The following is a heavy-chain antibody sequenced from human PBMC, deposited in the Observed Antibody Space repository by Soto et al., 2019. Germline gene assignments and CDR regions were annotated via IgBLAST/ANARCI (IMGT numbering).Heavy chain of an antibody. CDR1: GFTFSSYG. CDR2: MSYDGSK. J-gene: IGHJ6*02. Sequence: QVQLVESGGGVVQPGRSLRLSCAAAGFTFSSYGMHWVRQAPGTGLEWVAVMSYDGSKYYADTVKGRFTISRDNSKNTLYLPINSLRPEDTAVYYCAKDFTPWFGDYFYYYYCMDVWGQGTTVTVSS. D-gene: IGHD4-17*01. CDR3: AKDFTPWFGDYFYYYYCMDV. V-gene: IGHV3-30*18.